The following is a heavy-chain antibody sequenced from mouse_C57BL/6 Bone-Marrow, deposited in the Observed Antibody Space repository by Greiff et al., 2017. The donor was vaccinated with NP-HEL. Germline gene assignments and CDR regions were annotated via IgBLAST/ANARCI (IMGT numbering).Heavy chain of an antibody. V-gene: IGHV14-1*01. CDR1: GFNIKDYY. D-gene: IGHD1-1*01. J-gene: IGHJ2*01. CDR3: TTRVVAKGYFDY. Sequence: DVKLQESGAELVRPGASVKLSCTASGFNIKDYYMHWVKQRPEQGLEWIGRIDPEDGDTEYAPKFQGKATMTADTSSNTAYLQLSSLTSEDTAVYYCTTRVVAKGYFDYWGQGTTLTVSS. CDR2: IDPEDGDT.